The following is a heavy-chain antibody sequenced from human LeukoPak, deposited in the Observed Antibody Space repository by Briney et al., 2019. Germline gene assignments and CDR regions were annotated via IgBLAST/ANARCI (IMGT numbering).Heavy chain of an antibody. J-gene: IGHJ4*02. CDR3: ARAVRMGIVVVMFDY. V-gene: IGHV4-39*07. Sequence: SETLSLTCTVSGGSISSVNYYWGWIRQPPGKGLEWIGAMYYSGSTYYNPSLKSRVTISLDTSKNQFSLKLSSVTAADTAVYYCARAVRMGIVVVMFDYWGQGNLVTVSS. D-gene: IGHD3-22*01. CDR2: MYYSGST. CDR1: GGSISSVNYY.